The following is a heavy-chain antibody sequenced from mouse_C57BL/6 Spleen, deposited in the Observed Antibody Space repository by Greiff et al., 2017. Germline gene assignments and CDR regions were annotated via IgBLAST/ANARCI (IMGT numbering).Heavy chain of an antibody. CDR3: ARVGYSNSYYYAMDY. J-gene: IGHJ4*01. V-gene: IGHV5-17*01. CDR1: GFTFSDYG. CDR2: ISSGSSTI. Sequence: EVKVVESGGGLVKPGGSLKLSCAASGFTFSDYGMHWVRQAPEKGLEWVAYISSGSSTIYYADTVKGRFTISRDNAKNTLFLQMTSLRSEDTAMYHCARVGYSNSYYYAMDYWGQGTSVTVSS. D-gene: IGHD2-5*01.